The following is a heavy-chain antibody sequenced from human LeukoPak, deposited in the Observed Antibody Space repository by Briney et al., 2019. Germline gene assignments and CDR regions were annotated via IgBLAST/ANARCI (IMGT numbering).Heavy chain of an antibody. CDR3: ATTDIAVAGSFDY. D-gene: IGHD6-19*01. CDR1: GFTFSSYG. Sequence: GGSLRLSCAASGFTFSSYGMHWVRQAPGKGLEWVAVIRYDGSNKYYADSVKGRFTISRDNSKNTLYLQMNSLRAEDTAVYYCATTDIAVAGSFDYWGQGTLVTVSS. CDR2: IRYDGSNK. J-gene: IGHJ4*02. V-gene: IGHV3-30*02.